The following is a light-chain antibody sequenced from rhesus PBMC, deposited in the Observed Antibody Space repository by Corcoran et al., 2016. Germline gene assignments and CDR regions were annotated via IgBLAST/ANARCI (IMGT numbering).Light chain of an antibody. Sequence: DIQMTQSPSSLSASVGDRVTITCRASQGITNDLAWYPQKPGETPKLLIYEASSLQRGIPSRFSGSGSGTDFTLTISSLQSEDFATYYCQHYYSTPTFGGGTKVEIK. CDR1: QGITND. J-gene: IGKJ4*01. CDR3: QHYYSTPT. CDR2: EAS. V-gene: IGKV1-25*01.